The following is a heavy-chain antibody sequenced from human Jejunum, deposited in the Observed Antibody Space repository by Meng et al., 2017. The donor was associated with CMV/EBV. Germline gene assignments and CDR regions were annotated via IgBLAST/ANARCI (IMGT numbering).Heavy chain of an antibody. CDR3: ASTGPLYGLYFCY. Sequence: ASGSSFSNSGMIWVRRAPGKGLEWVAKTNEDGSDKYYVDSVKGRFTIFRDNAKNSVYLQMNSLRAEDTAVYYCASTGPLYGLYFCYWGQGTLVTVSS. CDR1: GSSFSNSG. V-gene: IGHV3-7*01. CDR2: TNEDGSDK. D-gene: IGHD2-8*01. J-gene: IGHJ4*02.